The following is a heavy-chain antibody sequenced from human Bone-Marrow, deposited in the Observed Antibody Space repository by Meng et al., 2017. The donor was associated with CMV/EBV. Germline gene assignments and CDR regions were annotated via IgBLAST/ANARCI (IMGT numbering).Heavy chain of an antibody. CDR1: GFTFSSYA. CDR2: ISGSGGST. CDR3: AKDFTTDYDFWSGYYPYYYYGMDV. D-gene: IGHD3-3*01. Sequence: GGSLRLSCAASGFTFSSYAMSWVRQAPGKGLEWVSAISGSGGSTYYADSVKGRFTISRDNSKNTLYLQMNSLRAEDTAVYYCAKDFTTDYDFWSGYYPYYYYGMDVWGQGTTVTVPS. V-gene: IGHV3-23*01. J-gene: IGHJ6*02.